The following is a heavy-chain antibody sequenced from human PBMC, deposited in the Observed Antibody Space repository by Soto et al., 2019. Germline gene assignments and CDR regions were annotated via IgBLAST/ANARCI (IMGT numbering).Heavy chain of an antibody. CDR2: IYTAGGT. CDR3: ARALPVARGGFDP. J-gene: IGHJ5*02. D-gene: IGHD2-2*01. CDR1: GFTVSNTY. V-gene: IGHV3-53*01. Sequence: GSLRLSCAASGFTVSNTYMTWVRQPPGKGLECVSVIYTAGGTNYADSVKGRFIISRDNSKNTLYLQMNSLRAEDTAVYYCARALPVARGGFDPWGQGTLVTVSS.